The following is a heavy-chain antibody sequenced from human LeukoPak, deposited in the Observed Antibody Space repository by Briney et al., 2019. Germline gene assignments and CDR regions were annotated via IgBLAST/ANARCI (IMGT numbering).Heavy chain of an antibody. CDR2: IYYSGST. J-gene: IGHJ4*02. D-gene: IGHD2-8*02. V-gene: IGHV4-30-4*01. CDR1: GGSISSGDYC. Sequence: SETLSLTCTVSGGSISSGDYCWSWIRQPPGKGLEWIGYIYYSGSTYYNPSLKSRVTISVDTSKNQFSLKLSSVTAADTAVYYCARVFWSKPGYYFDYWGQGTLVTVSS. CDR3: ARVFWSKPGYYFDY.